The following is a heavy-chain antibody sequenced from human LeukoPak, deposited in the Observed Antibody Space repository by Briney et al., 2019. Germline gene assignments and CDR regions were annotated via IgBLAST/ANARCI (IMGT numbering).Heavy chain of an antibody. Sequence: GGSLRLSCAASGFTFSSYTMNWVRHAPGKGLEWVSSISSSRSYIYYADSMKGRFTISRDNAKNSLYLQKNRLRAEDTALYYCARVRQWLVKDAFDIWGQGTMVTVSS. CDR2: ISSSRSYI. CDR3: ARVRQWLVKDAFDI. J-gene: IGHJ3*02. CDR1: GFTFSSYT. V-gene: IGHV3-21*01. D-gene: IGHD6-19*01.